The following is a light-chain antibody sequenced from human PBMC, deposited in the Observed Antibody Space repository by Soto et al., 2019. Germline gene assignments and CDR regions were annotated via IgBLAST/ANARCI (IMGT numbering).Light chain of an antibody. J-gene: IGKJ2*01. CDR1: QSVSSSY. V-gene: IGKV3-20*01. CDR2: GAS. Sequence: EIVLTQSPGTLSLSPGERATLSCRASQSVSSSYLAWYQQKPGQAPRLLMYGASSRATGIPDRFSGSGSGTDFTLTNSRLEPEDFAVYYCQQYGTSPVTFGQGTKLEIK. CDR3: QQYGTSPVT.